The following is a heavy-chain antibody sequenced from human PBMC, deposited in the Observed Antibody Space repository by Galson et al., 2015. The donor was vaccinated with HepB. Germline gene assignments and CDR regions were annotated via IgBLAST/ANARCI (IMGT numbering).Heavy chain of an antibody. CDR3: ARGPSLWFGELLNSRYFDY. V-gene: IGHV5-51*03. Sequence: QSGAEVKKPGESLKISCKGSGYSFTSYWIGWVRQMPGKGLEWMGIIYPGDSDTRYSPSFQGQVTISADKSISTAYLQWSSLKASDTAVYYCARGPSLWFGELLNSRYFDYWGQGTLVTVSS. D-gene: IGHD3-10*01. J-gene: IGHJ4*02. CDR1: GYSFTSYW. CDR2: IYPGDSDT.